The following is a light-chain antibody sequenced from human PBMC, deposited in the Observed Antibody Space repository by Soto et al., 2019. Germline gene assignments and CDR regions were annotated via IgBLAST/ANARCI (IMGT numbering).Light chain of an antibody. Sequence: QSALTQPASVSGSPGQSITISCTGTSSDVGSYNLVSWYQQHPGKAPKLLIYEGSKRPSGVSNRFSGSKSGNTASLTISGLQAEDEVDYYCCSYAGSGTYVFGTGTKLTVL. CDR3: CSYAGSGTYV. J-gene: IGLJ1*01. CDR1: SSDVGSYNL. CDR2: EGS. V-gene: IGLV2-23*01.